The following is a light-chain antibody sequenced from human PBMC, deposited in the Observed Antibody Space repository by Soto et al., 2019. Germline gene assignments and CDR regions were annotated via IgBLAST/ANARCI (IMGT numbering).Light chain of an antibody. CDR2: GAS. CDR3: QHYGTSAL. V-gene: IGKV3-20*01. Sequence: EIVLTQSPGTLSLSPGERATLSCRASQSVSSSYLAWYQQKPGQAPRLLIYGASSRATGIPDRFSGSGSGTDVTLTISSLEPEDLAVYYWQHYGTSALFGPGTKVDIK. CDR1: QSVSSSY. J-gene: IGKJ3*01.